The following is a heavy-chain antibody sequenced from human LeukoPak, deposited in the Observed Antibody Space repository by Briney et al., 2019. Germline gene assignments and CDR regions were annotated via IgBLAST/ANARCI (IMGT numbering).Heavy chain of an antibody. J-gene: IGHJ4*02. CDR3: ARGPPRNYYDSSGYYY. Sequence: SETLSLTCAVYGGSFSGYYWSWIRQPPGKGLEWIGYIYYSGSTYYNPSPKSRVTISVDTSKNQFSLKLSSVTAADTAVYYCARGPPRNYYDSSGYYYWGQGTLVTVSS. V-gene: IGHV4-30-4*01. D-gene: IGHD3-22*01. CDR2: IYYSGST. CDR1: GGSFSGYY.